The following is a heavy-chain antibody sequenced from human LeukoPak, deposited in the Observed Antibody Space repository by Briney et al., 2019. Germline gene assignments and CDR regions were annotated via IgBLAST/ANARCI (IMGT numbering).Heavy chain of an antibody. CDR3: VTTITTLDVLAFHY. CDR1: GGSMNSGYH. D-gene: IGHD4-11*01. CDR2: IYNNGTT. J-gene: IGHJ4*02. Sequence: AQTLSLTCTVSGGSMNSGYHWSWIRQHQGKGLEWIGYIYNNGTTYYNPALKSRVIISGDTSKNHFSLKLNSATAADTAVYYCVTTITTLDVLAFHYWGQGALVTVSS. V-gene: IGHV4-31*03.